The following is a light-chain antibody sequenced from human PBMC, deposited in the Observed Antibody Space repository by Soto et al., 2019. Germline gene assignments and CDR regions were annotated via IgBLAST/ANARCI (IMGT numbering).Light chain of an antibody. V-gene: IGKV3-20*01. CDR2: GAS. CDR1: QSVTSAH. Sequence: ENVLTQSPGTLSLSPGERATLSCRASQSVTSAHLAWYQQKPGQPPRLLISGASRRATGIPDRFSGSGSGTDFILTISRLEPEDFAVYYCQQYGGSPPMHTFGQGTKLELK. J-gene: IGKJ2*01. CDR3: QQYGGSPPMHT.